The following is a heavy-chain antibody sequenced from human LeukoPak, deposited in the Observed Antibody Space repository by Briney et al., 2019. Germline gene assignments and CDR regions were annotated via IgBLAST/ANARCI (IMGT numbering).Heavy chain of an antibody. CDR3: ARAGRRRYRVVPAAALDY. V-gene: IGHV1-2*02. Sequence: GASVKVSCKASGYTFTGYYMHWVRQAPGQGLEWMGWINPNSGGTNYAQKFQGRVTMTRDTSISAAYMELSKLRSDDTAVYYCARAGRRRYRVVPAAALDYLGQGTLVTVSS. CDR2: INPNSGGT. CDR1: GYTFTGYY. D-gene: IGHD2-2*01. J-gene: IGHJ4*02.